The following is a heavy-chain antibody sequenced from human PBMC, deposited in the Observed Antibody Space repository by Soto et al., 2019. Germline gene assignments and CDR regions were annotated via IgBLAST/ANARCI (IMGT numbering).Heavy chain of an antibody. V-gene: IGHV5-51*01. Sequence: GGDLETYCKGPGYQLNDYWIVWVRQLPGKGLEWVGIIYPGDSDTSFSPSFQGHVDNPVDKSTNTADLQRDTLRAWDTAMYYCVSYSSKFRGYCYAMDVWGQGTTVTVSS. CDR1: GYQLNDYW. D-gene: IGHD4-4*01. J-gene: IGHJ6*02. CDR3: VSYSSKFRGYCYAMDV. CDR2: IYPGDSDT.